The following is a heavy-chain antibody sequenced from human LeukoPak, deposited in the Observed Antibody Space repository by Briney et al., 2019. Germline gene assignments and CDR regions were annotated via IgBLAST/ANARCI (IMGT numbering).Heavy chain of an antibody. J-gene: IGHJ5*02. CDR1: GFTFSSYA. Sequence: GGSLRLSCAVSGFTFSSYAMSWVRQAPGKGLEWVAAISGSGGSTYYADSVKGRFTISRDNSKNTLYLQMNSLRAEDTAVYYCAKEQWLVVGNWFDPWGQGTLVTVSS. CDR3: AKEQWLVVGNWFDP. V-gene: IGHV3-23*01. CDR2: ISGSGGST. D-gene: IGHD6-19*01.